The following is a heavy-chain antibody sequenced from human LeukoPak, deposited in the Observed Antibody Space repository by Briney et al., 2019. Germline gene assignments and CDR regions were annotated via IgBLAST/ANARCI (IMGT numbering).Heavy chain of an antibody. CDR3: ARDRGSSGWYISGWFDP. D-gene: IGHD6-19*01. CDR2: ISYDGSNK. Sequence: PGGSLRLSCAASGFTFSSYGMHWIRQAPGKGLEWVAVISYDGSNKYYADSVKGRFTISRDNAKNTLYLQMNSLRAEDTAVYYCARDRGSSGWYISGWFDPWGQGTLVTVSS. J-gene: IGHJ5*02. V-gene: IGHV3-30*03. CDR1: GFTFSSYG.